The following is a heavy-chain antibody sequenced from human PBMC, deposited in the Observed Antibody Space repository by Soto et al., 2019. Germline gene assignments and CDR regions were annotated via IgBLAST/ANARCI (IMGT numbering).Heavy chain of an antibody. J-gene: IGHJ4*02. D-gene: IGHD5-12*01. CDR3: ARVRELGHSGYAPPFDY. V-gene: IGHV1-18*01. CDR2: ISAYNGNT. Sequence: QVQLVQSGAEVKKPGASVKVSCKASGYTFTSYGISWVRQAPGRGLEWMGWISAYNGNTNYAQKLQGRVTMTTDTSTSTAYMELRSLRSDDTAVYYCARVRELGHSGYAPPFDYWGQGTLVTVSS. CDR1: GYTFTSYG.